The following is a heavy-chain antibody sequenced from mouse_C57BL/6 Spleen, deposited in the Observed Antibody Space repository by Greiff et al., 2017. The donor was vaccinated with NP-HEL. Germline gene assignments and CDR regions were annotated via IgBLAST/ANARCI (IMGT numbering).Heavy chain of an antibody. CDR2: INPNNGGT. V-gene: IGHV1-26*01. D-gene: IGHD2-1*01. CDR1: GYTFTDYY. CDR3: ARRGRNYPYYYAMDY. Sequence: EVQLQQSGPELVKPGASVKISCKASGYTFTDYYMNWVKQSHGKSLEWIGDINPNNGGTSYNQKFKGKATLTVDKSSSTAYMELRSLTSEDSAVYYCARRGRNYPYYYAMDYWGQGTSVTVSS. J-gene: IGHJ4*01.